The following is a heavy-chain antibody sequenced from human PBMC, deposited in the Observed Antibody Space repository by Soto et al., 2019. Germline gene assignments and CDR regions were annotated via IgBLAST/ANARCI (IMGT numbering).Heavy chain of an antibody. D-gene: IGHD3-9*01. V-gene: IGHV4-61*01. CDR1: GGSVSSGSYY. J-gene: IGHJ6*02. Sequence: SETLSLTCTVSGGSVSSGSYYWSWIRQPPGKGLEWIGYIYYSGSTNYNPSLKSRVTISVDTSKNQFSLKLSSVTAADTAVYYCAGPTYYDILTGSDYYYGMDVWGQGTTVTVSS. CDR2: IYYSGST. CDR3: AGPTYYDILTGSDYYYGMDV.